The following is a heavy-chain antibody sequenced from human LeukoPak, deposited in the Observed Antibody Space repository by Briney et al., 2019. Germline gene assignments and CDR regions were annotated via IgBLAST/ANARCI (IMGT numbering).Heavy chain of an antibody. D-gene: IGHD5-24*01. CDR2: IYYSGST. CDR3: ARLVTEMATITPVGD. CDR1: GGSISSSSYY. V-gene: IGHV4-39*01. J-gene: IGHJ4*02. Sequence: SETQSLTCTVSGGSISSSSYYWGWIRQPPGKGLEWIGSIYYSGSTYYNPSLKSRVTISVDTSKNQFSLKLSSVTAADTAVYYCARLVTEMATITPVGDWGQGTLVTVSS.